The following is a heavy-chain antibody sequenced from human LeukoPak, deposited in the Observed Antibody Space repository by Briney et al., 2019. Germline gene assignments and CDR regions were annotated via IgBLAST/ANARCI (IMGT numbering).Heavy chain of an antibody. Sequence: GGSLRLSCAASGFRFEDYAMHWVRQAPGKGLEWVSSISWNTGNIGYADSVKGRFTTSRDNAKSSLYMQMNSLRPEDTALYYCAKGPGCATGKRYFDLWGRGTPVSVSS. J-gene: IGHJ2*01. D-gene: IGHD1-1*01. CDR2: ISWNTGNI. CDR1: GFRFEDYA. CDR3: AKGPGCATGKRYFDL. V-gene: IGHV3-9*01.